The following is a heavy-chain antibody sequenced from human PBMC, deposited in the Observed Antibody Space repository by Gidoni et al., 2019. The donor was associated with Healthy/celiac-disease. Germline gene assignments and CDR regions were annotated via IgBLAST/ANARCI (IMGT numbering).Heavy chain of an antibody. CDR2: INPSGST. J-gene: IGHJ3*02. CDR3: ARALYDDAFDI. CDR1: GGSFSGYY. D-gene: IGHD2-2*02. V-gene: IGHV4-34*01. Sequence: QVQLQQWGAGLLNPSETLSLTCAVYGGSFSGYYWSWIRQPPGKVLEWIGEINPSGSTNYNPSLKSRVTISVDTSKNQFSRKLSSGTAADTAVYYCARALYDDAFDIWGQGTMVTVSS.